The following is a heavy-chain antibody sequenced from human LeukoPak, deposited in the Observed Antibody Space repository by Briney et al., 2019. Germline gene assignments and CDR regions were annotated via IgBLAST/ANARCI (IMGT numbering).Heavy chain of an antibody. Sequence: ASVKVSCKASGYTFTGYYMHWVRQAPGQGLEWMGWINPNSGGTNYAQKFQGRVTMTRDTSISTAYMELSRLRSDDTAVYYCARDLRYCSGGSCYNGVDAFDIWGQGTMVTVSS. CDR3: ARDLRYCSGGSCYNGVDAFDI. CDR1: GYTFTGYY. J-gene: IGHJ3*02. V-gene: IGHV1-2*02. D-gene: IGHD2-15*01. CDR2: INPNSGGT.